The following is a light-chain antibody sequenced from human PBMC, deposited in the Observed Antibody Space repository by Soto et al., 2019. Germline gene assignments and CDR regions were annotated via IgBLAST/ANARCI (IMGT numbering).Light chain of an antibody. J-gene: IGLJ1*01. CDR1: SSDVGAYNY. Sequence: QSVLTQPPSASGSLGQSVTISCTGTSSDVGAYNYVSWYQQHPGKAPKLMIYEVTRRPSGVPDRFSGSKSGNTASLNVSGLQAGDEADYYCCSYADNTDYVFGTGTNVTVL. V-gene: IGLV2-8*01. CDR2: EVT. CDR3: CSYADNTDYV.